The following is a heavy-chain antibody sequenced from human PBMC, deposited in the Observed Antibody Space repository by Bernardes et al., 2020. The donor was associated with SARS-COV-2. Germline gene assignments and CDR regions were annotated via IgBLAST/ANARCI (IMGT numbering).Heavy chain of an antibody. D-gene: IGHD2-15*01. CDR2: INGDGRTT. Sequence: GGSLRLSCVGSGFILSSYWMHWVRQAPGTGPVWVSRINGDGRTTNYADSVKGRFTISRDNAKNALYLHMNSLRAEDTAVYYCTRVLDGRAGAFDIWGQGTLVTVSS. CDR1: GFILSSYW. J-gene: IGHJ3*02. V-gene: IGHV3-74*01. CDR3: TRVLDGRAGAFDI.